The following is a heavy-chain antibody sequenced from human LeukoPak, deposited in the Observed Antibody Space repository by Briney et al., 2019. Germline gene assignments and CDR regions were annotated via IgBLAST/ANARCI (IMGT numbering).Heavy chain of an antibody. CDR1: GYTFNTYY. Sequence: ASVKVSCKAFGYTFNTYYIHWVRHAPGQGLEWMGLINPGGGDTSYAQNLQGRVTMTRDTPTSTVYLELSNLRSEDTAVYYCARGPRGQRFDYWGQGTLVTVSS. J-gene: IGHJ4*02. V-gene: IGHV1-46*02. CDR2: INPGGGDT. CDR3: ARGPRGQRFDY. D-gene: IGHD1-1*01.